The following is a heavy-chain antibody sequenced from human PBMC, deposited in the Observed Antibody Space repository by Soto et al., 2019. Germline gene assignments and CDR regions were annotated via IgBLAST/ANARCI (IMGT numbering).Heavy chain of an antibody. CDR1: GFSVGDNY. V-gene: IGHV3-66*01. Sequence: EVQLVESGGGLVQPGGSLRLSCAASGFSVGDNYMKWVRQAPGKGLEWVSVIYSVGSTFYAESVKGRFTISRDNSKNTLFLQMNNLRVDDTAVYYCARDRGYRWGQGTMVTVSA. D-gene: IGHD5-12*01. CDR3: ARDRGYR. J-gene: IGHJ3*01. CDR2: IYSVGST.